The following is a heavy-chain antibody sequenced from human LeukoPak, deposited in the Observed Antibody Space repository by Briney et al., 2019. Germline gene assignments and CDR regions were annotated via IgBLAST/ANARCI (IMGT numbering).Heavy chain of an antibody. J-gene: IGHJ3*02. V-gene: IGHV4-39*01. CDR1: GGSISSSSYY. CDR2: IYYSGST. CDR3: ARGLRNRRNAFDI. Sequence: SETLSLTSTVSGGSISSSSYYWGWIRQPPGKGLEWIGSIYYSGSTYYNPSLKSRVTISVDTSKNQFSLKLSSVTAADTAVYYCARGLRNRRNAFDIWGQGTMVTVSS. D-gene: IGHD3-16*01.